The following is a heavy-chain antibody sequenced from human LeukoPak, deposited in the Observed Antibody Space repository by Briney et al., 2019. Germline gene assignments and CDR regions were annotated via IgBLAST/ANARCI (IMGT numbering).Heavy chain of an antibody. Sequence: PGGSLRLSCAASGFTFSSYGMPWVGQAPGKGLEWVAVIWYDGSNKYYADSVKGRFTISRDNSKNTLYLQMNSLRADDTAAYYCAREYSSSWPFYCWGQGTLVTVSS. V-gene: IGHV3-33*01. J-gene: IGHJ4*02. CDR3: AREYSSSWPFYC. CDR1: GFTFSSYG. CDR2: IWYDGSNK. D-gene: IGHD6-13*01.